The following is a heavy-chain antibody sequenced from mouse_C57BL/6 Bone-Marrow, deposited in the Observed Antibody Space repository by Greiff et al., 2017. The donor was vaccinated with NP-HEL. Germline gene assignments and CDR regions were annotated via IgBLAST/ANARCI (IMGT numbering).Heavy chain of an antibody. J-gene: IGHJ3*01. V-gene: IGHV14-4*01. CDR3: TTDSYYAWFAY. CDR1: GFNIKDDY. Sequence: EVQLQQSGAELVRPGASVKLSCTASGFNIKDDYMHWVKQRPEQGLEWIGWIDPENGDTEYASKFQGKATITADTSSNTAYLQLSSLTSEDTAVYYCTTDSYYAWFAYWGQGTLVTVSA. D-gene: IGHD2-12*01. CDR2: IDPENGDT.